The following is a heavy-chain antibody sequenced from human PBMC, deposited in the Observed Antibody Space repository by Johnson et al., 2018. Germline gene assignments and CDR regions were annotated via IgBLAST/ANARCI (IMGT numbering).Heavy chain of an antibody. J-gene: IGHJ6*03. Sequence: VQLVQSGGGLVQPGRSLRLSCAASGFTFDDYAMHWVRQAPGKGLEWVSGISWNSGTIAYANSVKGRFTISRDNAKNSLFLQMNSLRTEDTALYYCAKDIGNYDFWTGYSQRVFSYYMDVWGKGTTVTVSS. V-gene: IGHV3-9*01. CDR1: GFTFDDYA. D-gene: IGHD3-3*01. CDR2: ISWNSGTI. CDR3: AKDIGNYDFWTGYSQRVFSYYMDV.